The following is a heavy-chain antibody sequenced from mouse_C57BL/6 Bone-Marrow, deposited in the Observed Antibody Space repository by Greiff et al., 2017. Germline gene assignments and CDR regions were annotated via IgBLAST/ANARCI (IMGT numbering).Heavy chain of an antibody. CDR1: GYTFTSYG. CDR3: ARKKDGYCVHHWYFDV. V-gene: IGHV1-81*01. Sequence: QVQLQQSGAELARPGASVKLSCKASGYTFTSYGISWVKQRTGQGLEWIGEIYPRSGNTYYNEKFKGKATLTADKSSSTAYMELRSLTSEDSAVYFCARKKDGYCVHHWYFDVWGKGTTVTVSS. CDR2: IYPRSGNT. J-gene: IGHJ1*03. D-gene: IGHD2-3*01.